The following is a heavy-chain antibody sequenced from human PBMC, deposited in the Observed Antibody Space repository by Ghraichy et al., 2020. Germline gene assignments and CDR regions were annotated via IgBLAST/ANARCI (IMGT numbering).Heavy chain of an antibody. V-gene: IGHV4-39*07. D-gene: IGHD3-10*01. J-gene: IGHJ6*02. CDR1: GGSISSSSYY. CDR3: AREGGSGSYYPLNYYYYGMDV. CDR2: IYYSGST. Sequence: SETLSLTCTVSGGSISSSSYYWGWIRQPPGKGLEWIGSIYYSGSTYYNPSLKSRVTISVDTSKNQFSLKLSSVTAADTAVYYCAREGGSGSYYPLNYYYYGMDVWGQGTTVTVSS.